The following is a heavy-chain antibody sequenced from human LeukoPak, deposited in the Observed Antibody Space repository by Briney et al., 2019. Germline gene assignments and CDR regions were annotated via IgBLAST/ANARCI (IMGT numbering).Heavy chain of an antibody. CDR1: GYTFTGYY. Sequence: GASVKVSCKASGYTFTGYYMHGVRQAPGQGLECMGWINPNSGGTNYAQKFQGWVTMTRDTSISTAYMELSRLRSDDTAVYYCARGSGASGIYGMDVWGQGTTVTVSS. CDR2: INPNSGGT. CDR3: ARGSGASGIYGMDV. D-gene: IGHD3-10*01. V-gene: IGHV1-2*04. J-gene: IGHJ6*02.